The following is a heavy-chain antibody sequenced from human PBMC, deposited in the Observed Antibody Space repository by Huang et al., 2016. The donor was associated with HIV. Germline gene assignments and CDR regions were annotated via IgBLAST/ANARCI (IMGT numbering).Heavy chain of an antibody. Sequence: QLLLQESGPGLVKPSEALALTCAVSGGSIRSSDYHWGWLRQPPGKGLGWIGRIYYKWSTHYSPALKSRVTIAVDTSKNLFFLNLTSMTAADTAVYYCARHREGPVAYYSGWGSHLNYMDVWGRGRTVVVSS. V-gene: IGHV4-39*01. CDR2: IYYKWST. CDR1: GGSIRSSDYH. D-gene: IGHD3-10*01. CDR3: ARHREGPVAYYSGWGSHLNYMDV. J-gene: IGHJ6*03.